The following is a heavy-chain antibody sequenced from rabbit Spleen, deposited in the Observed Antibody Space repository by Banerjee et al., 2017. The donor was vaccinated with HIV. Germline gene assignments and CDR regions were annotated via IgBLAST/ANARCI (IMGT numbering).Heavy chain of an antibody. CDR1: GFSLSSYF. CDR3: ARPVSASDDYFNL. Sequence: QEQLEESGGGLVKPEGSLTLTCTASGFSLSSYFICWVRQAPGKGLEWIACINTGSSGGTYYASWAKGRFTITRTTSLNTVTLQLNSLTAADTATYFCARPVSASDDYFNLWGPGTLVTVS. V-gene: IGHV1S45*01. CDR2: INTGSSGGT. D-gene: IGHD1-1*01. J-gene: IGHJ4*01.